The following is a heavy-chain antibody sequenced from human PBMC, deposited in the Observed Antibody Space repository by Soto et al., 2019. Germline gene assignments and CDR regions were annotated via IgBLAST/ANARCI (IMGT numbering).Heavy chain of an antibody. J-gene: IGHJ1*01. CDR3: ARERGSYFYDGSGYATKYFKN. CDR2: IYSGGST. Sequence: GGSLRLSCAASGFTVSGDYMSWVRQAPGKGLEWVSLIYSGGSTYYSDSVKDRFTISRDNSKNTLYLQMNSLGVDDTAVYFCARERGSYFYDGSGYATKYFKNWGQGTLVTVSS. D-gene: IGHD3-22*01. CDR1: GFTVSGDY. V-gene: IGHV3-66*01.